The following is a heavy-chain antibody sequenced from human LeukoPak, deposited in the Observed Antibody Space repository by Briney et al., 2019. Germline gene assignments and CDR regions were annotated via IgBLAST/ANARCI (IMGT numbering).Heavy chain of an antibody. CDR3: AKDLYSNYGAADY. J-gene: IGHJ4*02. CDR1: GFTFSSYA. D-gene: IGHD4-11*01. V-gene: IGHV3-23*01. Sequence: GGSLRLSCAASGFTFSSYAMSWVRQAPGKGLEWVSTINGGGVNTHYADSVGGRFTISRDNSKNTLFLQMNSLRDEDTAVYYCAKDLYSNYGAADYWGQGNLVTVSS. CDR2: INGGGVNT.